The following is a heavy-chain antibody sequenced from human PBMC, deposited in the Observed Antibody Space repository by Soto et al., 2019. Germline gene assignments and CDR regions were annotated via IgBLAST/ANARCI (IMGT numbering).Heavy chain of an antibody. CDR1: GFTFDDYG. CDR3: ARFLFLYCSSWYDAFDI. D-gene: IGHD6-13*01. Sequence: EVQLVESGGGVVRLGGSLRLSCAASGFTFDDYGMSWVRQAPGKGLEWVSGINWNGGSTGYADSVRGRFTISRDNAKNYLYLQMNSLKAEDTALYHCARFLFLYCSSWYDAFDIWGQGTMVTVSS. J-gene: IGHJ3*02. CDR2: INWNGGST. V-gene: IGHV3-20*01.